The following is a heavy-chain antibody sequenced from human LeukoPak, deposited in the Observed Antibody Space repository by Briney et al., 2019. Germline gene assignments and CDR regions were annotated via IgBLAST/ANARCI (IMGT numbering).Heavy chain of an antibody. CDR2: ISYVGTTK. D-gene: IGHD2-21*02. CDR3: AKEHCTGNCYSDFFDY. V-gene: IGHV3-30*18. CDR1: GFTFSSHG. Sequence: GRSLRLSCAASGFTFSSHGMHRVRQAPGKGLEWVAVISYVGTTKYYADSVKGRFTISRDNSNNILYLQMNSLRAEDTAVYYCAKEHCTGNCYSDFFDYWGQGTLVTVSS. J-gene: IGHJ4*02.